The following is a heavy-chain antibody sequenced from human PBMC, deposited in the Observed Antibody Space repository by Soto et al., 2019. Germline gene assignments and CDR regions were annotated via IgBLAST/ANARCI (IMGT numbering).Heavy chain of an antibody. D-gene: IGHD1-26*01. CDR2: IFHSGST. CDR1: GGSISSSDYF. Sequence: PSETLSLTCSVSGGSISSSDYFWGWIRQPPGKGLEWIGEIFHSGSTNYNPSLKTRVTISVDKSKNQFSLKLSSVTAADTAVYYCARVYSGSYSDSWGQGTLVTVSS. CDR3: ARVYSGSYSDS. V-gene: IGHV4-39*07. J-gene: IGHJ4*02.